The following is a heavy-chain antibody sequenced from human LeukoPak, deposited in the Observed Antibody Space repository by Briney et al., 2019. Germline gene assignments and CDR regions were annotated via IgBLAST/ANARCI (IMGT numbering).Heavy chain of an antibody. CDR2: ISDRGDET. V-gene: IGHV3-23*01. J-gene: IGHJ4*02. CDR1: GFTFSSYA. Sequence: GGSLRLSCAVSGFTFSSYAMSWVRQPQGRGLEWVSSISDRGDETYYADSVRGRFTISRDNSKNTLYLQMKSLGGDDTALYYCAKCWRVVSGNWYLSFDSWGQGTLVTVSS. CDR3: AKCWRVVSGNWYLSFDS. D-gene: IGHD6-13*01.